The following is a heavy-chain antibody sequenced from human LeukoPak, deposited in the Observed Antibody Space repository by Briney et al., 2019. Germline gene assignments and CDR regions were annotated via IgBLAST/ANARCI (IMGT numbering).Heavy chain of an antibody. V-gene: IGHV3-21*03. Sequence: GRSLRLSCAASGFTFDDYAMHWVRQAPGKGLEWVSYISSSSNYIYYADSVKGRFTISRDHAKNSLSLQMNSLRAEDTAVYYCARYYDFWGASYGNYYMDVWGKGTTVTVSS. J-gene: IGHJ6*03. D-gene: IGHD3-3*01. CDR2: ISSSSNYI. CDR3: ARYYDFWGASYGNYYMDV. CDR1: GFTFDDYA.